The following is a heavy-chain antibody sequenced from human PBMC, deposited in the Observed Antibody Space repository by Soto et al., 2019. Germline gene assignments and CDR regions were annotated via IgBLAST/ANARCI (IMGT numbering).Heavy chain of an antibody. CDR2: IYYRGST. CDR1: GGSISGYY. CDR3: ARQQLLPFYYALDV. V-gene: IGHV4-59*01. D-gene: IGHD1-26*01. Sequence: SETLSLTCNVSGGSISGYYWSWIRQSPGKGLEYIGYIYYRGSTNYNSSLKSRVTMSVDTSRNQFSLKMNSVTAAETAVYYCARQQLLPFYYALDVWSQGTTVTVSS. J-gene: IGHJ6*02.